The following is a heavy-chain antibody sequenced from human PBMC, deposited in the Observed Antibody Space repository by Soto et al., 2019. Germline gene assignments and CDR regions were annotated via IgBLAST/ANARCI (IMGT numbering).Heavy chain of an antibody. V-gene: IGHV2-70*01. CDR2: IDWDDDK. CDR1: GFSLSTSGMC. D-gene: IGHD1-26*01. Sequence: SGPTLVNPTQTLTMTCTFSGFSLSTSGMCVSWIRQPPGKALEWLALIDWDDDKYYSTSLKTRLTISKDTSKNQVVLTMTNMDPVDTATYYCARTPVDSGSYSYRFDYWGQGTLVTVSS. J-gene: IGHJ4*02. CDR3: ARTPVDSGSYSYRFDY.